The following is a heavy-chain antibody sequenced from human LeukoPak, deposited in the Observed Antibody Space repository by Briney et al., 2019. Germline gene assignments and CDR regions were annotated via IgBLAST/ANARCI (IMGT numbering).Heavy chain of an antibody. Sequence: PSETLSLTCAVSGGSISSGGYSWSWIRQPPGKGLEWIGYIYHSGSTYYNPSLKSRVTISVDTSKNQFSLKLSSVTAADTAVYYCARVEDGYNGYWGQGTLVTVSS. CDR1: GGSISSGGYS. J-gene: IGHJ4*02. D-gene: IGHD5-24*01. CDR2: IYHSGST. CDR3: ARVEDGYNGY. V-gene: IGHV4-30-2*01.